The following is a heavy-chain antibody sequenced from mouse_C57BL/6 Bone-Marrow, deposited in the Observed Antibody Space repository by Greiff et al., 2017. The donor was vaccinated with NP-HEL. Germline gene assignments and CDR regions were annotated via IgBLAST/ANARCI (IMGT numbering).Heavy chain of an antibody. D-gene: IGHD2-4*01. CDR2: ICSGDDYI. J-gene: IGHJ3*01. V-gene: IGHV5-9-1*02. Sequence: EVKLVESGEGLVKPGGSLKLSCAASGFTFSSYAMSWVRQTPEKRLEWVAYICSGDDYIYYADTVKGRFTISIDNARNTQYLQMSSLKSEDAAMYYCTRGRRLRRFAYWGQGTLVTVSA. CDR3: TRGRRLRRFAY. CDR1: GFTFSSYA.